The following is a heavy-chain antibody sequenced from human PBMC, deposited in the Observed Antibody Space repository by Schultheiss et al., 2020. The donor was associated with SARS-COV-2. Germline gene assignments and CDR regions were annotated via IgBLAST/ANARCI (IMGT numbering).Heavy chain of an antibody. CDR1: GFTFDDYA. Sequence: GGSLRLSCAASGFTFDDYAMHWVRQGPGKGLEWVSGIRWNSDSLGYADSVRGRFTISRDNAKNSLYLQMNSLRVEDTALYYCVKDAGSVTAAIHYWGQGTLVTVSS. CDR2: IRWNSDSL. CDR3: VKDAGSVTAAIHY. J-gene: IGHJ4*02. V-gene: IGHV3-9*01. D-gene: IGHD2-2*01.